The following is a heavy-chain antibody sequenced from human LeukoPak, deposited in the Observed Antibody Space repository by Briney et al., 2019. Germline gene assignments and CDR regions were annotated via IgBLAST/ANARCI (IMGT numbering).Heavy chain of an antibody. CDR2: ISSSGSTI. CDR3: ARDVGFGGYSRGIFDY. V-gene: IGHV3-48*03. Sequence: GGSLRLSCAASGFSFSSYEMNWVRQAPGKGLEWVSYISSSGSTIYYADSVKGRFTMSRDNAKNSLYLQMNSLRAEDTAVYYCARDVGFGGYSRGIFDYWGQGTLVTVSS. CDR1: GFSFSSYE. D-gene: IGHD3-10*01. J-gene: IGHJ4*02.